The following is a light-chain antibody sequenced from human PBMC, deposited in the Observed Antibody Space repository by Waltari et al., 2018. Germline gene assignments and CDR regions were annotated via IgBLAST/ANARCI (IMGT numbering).Light chain of an antibody. CDR3: HQYNDWPWT. CDR2: AAS. Sequence: EIVMTQSPVTLSVSPGERATLSCRASQSVSSKLIWYQQKPGQAPRLLIYAASSRDTGIPAMFSGSGSGTEFTLTISSLQSEDSAVYYCHQYNDWPWTVGQGTRVEIK. CDR1: QSVSSK. J-gene: IGKJ1*01. V-gene: IGKV3-15*01.